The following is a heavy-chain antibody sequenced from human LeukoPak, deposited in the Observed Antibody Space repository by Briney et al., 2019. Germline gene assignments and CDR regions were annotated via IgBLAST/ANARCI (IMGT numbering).Heavy chain of an antibody. D-gene: IGHD2/OR15-2a*01. CDR1: GLTFSPYS. V-gene: IGHV3-21*01. J-gene: IGHJ4*02. CDR2: ISGSSSYI. Sequence: GGSLRLSCVASGLTFSPYSMNWVRQAPGNGLEWVSCISGSSSYIYYGDSVNGRYTISRDNAKNSLHLQMNSLRAEDTAVYYCARAGTENHFDYWGQGTLVTVSS. CDR3: ARAGTENHFDY.